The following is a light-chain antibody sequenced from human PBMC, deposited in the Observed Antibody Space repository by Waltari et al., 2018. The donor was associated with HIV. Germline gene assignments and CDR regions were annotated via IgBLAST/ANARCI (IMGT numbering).Light chain of an antibody. CDR1: QDISKY. CDR3: QQYDSLPFT. J-gene: IGKJ3*01. Sequence: DIQMTQSPSSLSASVGDRVTITCQASQDISKYLSWHQQKPGKAPRLLISDASNLQTGVPSRFSGSGSGTVFTFTISSLQPEDIATYFCQQYDSLPFTFGPGTKVDIK. V-gene: IGKV1-33*01. CDR2: DAS.